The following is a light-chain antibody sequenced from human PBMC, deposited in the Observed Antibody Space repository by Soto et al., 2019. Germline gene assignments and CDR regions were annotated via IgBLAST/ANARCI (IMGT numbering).Light chain of an antibody. V-gene: IGLV2-14*01. J-gene: IGLJ2*01. CDR3: SSYTSASTPLV. Sequence: QSALTQPASASGSPGQSITISCTGTGSDVGGYNYVSWYQQQPGKAPKVMIYDVSNRPSGVSNRFSGSKSGNTASLTISGLQAEDEADYYCSSYTSASTPLVFGGGTKLTVL. CDR2: DVS. CDR1: GSDVGGYNY.